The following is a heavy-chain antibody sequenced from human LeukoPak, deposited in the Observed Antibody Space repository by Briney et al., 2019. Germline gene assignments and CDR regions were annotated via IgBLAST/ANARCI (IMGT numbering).Heavy chain of an antibody. D-gene: IGHD3-22*01. CDR1: GFTFSRHG. J-gene: IGHJ4*02. CDR2: ISYDGSNK. Sequence: PGRSLRLSCAASGFTFSRHGMYWVRQAPGKGLEWVAVISYDGSNKYCADSVKGRFTISRDNSKNMLYLQMNSLRVEDTAVYYCAKDGPPYYYDSSGLLDYWGQGTLVTVSS. V-gene: IGHV3-30*18. CDR3: AKDGPPYYYDSSGLLDY.